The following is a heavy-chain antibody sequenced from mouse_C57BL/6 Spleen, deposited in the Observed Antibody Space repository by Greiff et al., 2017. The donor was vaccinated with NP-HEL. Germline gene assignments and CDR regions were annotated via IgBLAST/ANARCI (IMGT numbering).Heavy chain of an antibody. J-gene: IGHJ2*01. V-gene: IGHV1-82*01. CDR3: ARGGDAHFDY. CDR1: GYAFSSSW. CDR2: IYPGDGDT. D-gene: IGHD2-13*01. Sequence: QVQLQQSGPELVKPGASVKISCKASGYAFSSSWMNWVKQRPGKGLEWIGRIYPGDGDTNYNGKFKGKATLTADKSSSTAYMQLSSLTSEDSAVYFCARGGDAHFDYWGQGTTLTVSS.